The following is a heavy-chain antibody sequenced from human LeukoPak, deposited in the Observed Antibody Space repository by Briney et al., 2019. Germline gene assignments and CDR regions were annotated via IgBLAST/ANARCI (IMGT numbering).Heavy chain of an antibody. V-gene: IGHV3-66*01. CDR2: IYSGGST. D-gene: IGHD6-13*01. CDR1: GFTVSSNY. Sequence: PGGSLRLSCAASGFTVSSNYMSWVRQAPGKGLEWVSVIYSGGSTYYADSVKGRFTISRDNSKNTLYLQMNSLRAEDTAVYYCALAAAGSSYYFDYWGQGTLVTVSS. J-gene: IGHJ4*02. CDR3: ALAAAGSSYYFDY.